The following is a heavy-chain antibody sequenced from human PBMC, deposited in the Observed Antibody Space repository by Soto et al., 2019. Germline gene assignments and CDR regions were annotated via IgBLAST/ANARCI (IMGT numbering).Heavy chain of an antibody. J-gene: IGHJ3*02. CDR2: IYPGDSDT. V-gene: IGHV5-51*01. Sequence: GESLKISCKGSGYSFTTYWLAWVRQMPGKGLEYMGVIYPGDSDTRYSPSFQGQVTISADKSISTAYLQWTSLKASDSAIYYCARARVSTPRLEDPFDIWGQGTVVT. CDR1: GYSFTTYW. CDR3: ARARVSTPRLEDPFDI. D-gene: IGHD5-12*01.